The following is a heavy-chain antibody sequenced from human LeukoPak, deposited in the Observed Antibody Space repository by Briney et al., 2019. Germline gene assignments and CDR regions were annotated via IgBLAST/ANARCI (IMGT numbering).Heavy chain of an antibody. V-gene: IGHV3-9*01. CDR1: GFTFDDYA. J-gene: IGHJ4*02. CDR3: AKDKYLTVTTSQGPDY. Sequence: GGSLRLSCAASGFTFDDYAMHWLRHAPGKGLEWVSGISWNSGSIAYADSVKGRFTISRDNAKNSLYLQMNSLRAEDTALYYCAKDKYLTVTTSQGPDYWGEGTLVTVSS. D-gene: IGHD4-17*01. CDR2: ISWNSGSI.